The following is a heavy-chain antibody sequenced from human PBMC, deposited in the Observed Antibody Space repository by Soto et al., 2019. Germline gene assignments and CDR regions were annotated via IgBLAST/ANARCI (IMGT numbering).Heavy chain of an antibody. CDR3: ARNYDGVYFYWQHAKTTFDF. D-gene: IGHD3-9*01. V-gene: IGHV2-5*02. CDR2: IYWDDDK. CDR1: GFSLSTDGVG. Sequence: QITLKESGPTLVKPTQTLTLTCTFSGFSLSTDGVGVGWIRQPPGKALEWLALIYWDDDKHYSPSLKSRLTITKDTSKSQVVLTMTNMDPVDTATYYCARNYDGVYFYWQHAKTTFDFWGQGTLVAVSS. J-gene: IGHJ5*01.